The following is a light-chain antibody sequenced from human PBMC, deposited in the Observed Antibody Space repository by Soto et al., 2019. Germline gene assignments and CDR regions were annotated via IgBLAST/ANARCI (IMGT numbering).Light chain of an antibody. Sequence: QSVLTQPASVSGSPGQSITISCTGTSSDVGSYKFVSWYQQHPGKAPKLTMYEVSKRPSGVSNRFSGSKSGITASLTISGLQAEDEADYYCCSYAGNSIVMFGGGTKLTVL. CDR2: EVS. CDR3: CSYAGNSIVM. CDR1: SSDVGSYKF. J-gene: IGLJ3*02. V-gene: IGLV2-23*02.